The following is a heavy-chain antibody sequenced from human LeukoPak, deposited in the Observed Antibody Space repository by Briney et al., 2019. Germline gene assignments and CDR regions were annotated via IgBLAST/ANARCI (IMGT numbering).Heavy chain of an antibody. V-gene: IGHV3-23*01. D-gene: IGHD6-13*01. Sequence: PGGSLRLSCAASGFTFSSYAMSWVRRAPGKGLEWVSAISGSGGSTYYADSVKGRFTISRDNSKNTLYLQMNSLRAEDTAVYDCAKGGSSSLPRGAEYFQHWGQGTLVTVSS. CDR3: AKGGSSSLPRGAEYFQH. CDR1: GFTFSSYA. CDR2: ISGSGGST. J-gene: IGHJ1*01.